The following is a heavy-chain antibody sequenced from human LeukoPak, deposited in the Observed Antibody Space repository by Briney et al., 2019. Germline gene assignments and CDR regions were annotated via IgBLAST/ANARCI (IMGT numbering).Heavy chain of an antibody. Sequence: AGGSLRLSCAASGFTFSSSAMSWVRQAPGKGLEWVSAISGSGGSTSYADSVKGRFTISRDNSKNTLYLQMNSLRAEDTAVYYCAKDGYYGDYLFDYWGQGTLVTVSS. D-gene: IGHD4-17*01. V-gene: IGHV3-23*01. CDR3: AKDGYYGDYLFDY. CDR2: ISGSGGST. CDR1: GFTFSSSA. J-gene: IGHJ4*02.